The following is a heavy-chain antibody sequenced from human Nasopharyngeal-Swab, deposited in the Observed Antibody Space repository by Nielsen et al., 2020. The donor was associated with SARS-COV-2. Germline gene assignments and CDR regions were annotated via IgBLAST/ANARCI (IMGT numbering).Heavy chain of an antibody. CDR3: AHITRGLESDTIFGVPVAYLSYYYMDV. J-gene: IGHJ6*03. CDR2: IYSVDDQ. V-gene: IGHV2-5*02. D-gene: IGHD3-3*01. CDR1: GLSLTTSGVG. Sequence: SGPTLVKPTQTLTLTCSFSGLSLTTSGVGVAWIRQPPGKALEWLALIYSVDDQRYNPSLKTRLTITKDTSNDQLVLTLTNIGPVDSGTYYCAHITRGLESDTIFGVPVAYLSYYYMDVWGKGTTVTVS.